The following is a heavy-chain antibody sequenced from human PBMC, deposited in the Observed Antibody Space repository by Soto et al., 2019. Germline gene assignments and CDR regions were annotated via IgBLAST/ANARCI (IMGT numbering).Heavy chain of an antibody. V-gene: IGHV3-21*01. CDR2: ISRSADYM. CDR3: ARERCSGDCYLDS. D-gene: IGHD2-21*02. J-gene: IGHJ4*02. CDR1: GFTFSAHI. Sequence: EVQLVESGGGLVKPGGSLRLSCTASGFTFSAHIMTWVRQAPGKGLEWVSSISRSADYMYYADSVKGRFTISRDNAKNSLYLQMNSLSADDTAIYFCARERCSGDCYLDSWGQGTLVTVSS.